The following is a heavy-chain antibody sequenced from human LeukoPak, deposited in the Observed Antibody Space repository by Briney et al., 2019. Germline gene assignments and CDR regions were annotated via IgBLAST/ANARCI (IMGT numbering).Heavy chain of an antibody. J-gene: IGHJ4*02. CDR1: GYTLTELS. CDR2: FDPEDGET. CDR3: ATLIAVAGTEGYYFDY. V-gene: IGHV1-24*01. Sequence: ASVTVSCKVSGYTLTELSMHWVRQAPGKGLEWMGGFDPEDGETIYAQKFQGRVTMTEDTSTDTAYMELSSLRSEDTAVYYCATLIAVAGTEGYYFDYWGQGTLVTVS. D-gene: IGHD6-19*01.